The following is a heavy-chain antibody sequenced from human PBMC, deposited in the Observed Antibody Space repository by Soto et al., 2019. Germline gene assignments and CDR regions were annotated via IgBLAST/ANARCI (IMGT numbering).Heavy chain of an antibody. D-gene: IGHD5-12*01. J-gene: IGHJ4*02. V-gene: IGHV4-30-4*01. CDR3: ARVGYAPLAYYFDY. CDR2: IYYSGST. Sequence: PSETLSLTCTVSGGSISSGDYYWSWIRQPPGKGLEWIGYIYYSGSTYYNPSLKSRVTISVDTSKNQFSLKLSSVTAADTAVYYCARVGYAPLAYYFDYWGQGTLVTVSS. CDR1: GGSISSGDYY.